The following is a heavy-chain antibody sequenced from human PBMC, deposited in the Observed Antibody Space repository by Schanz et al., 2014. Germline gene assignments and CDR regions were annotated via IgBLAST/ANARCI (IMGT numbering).Heavy chain of an antibody. V-gene: IGHV3-48*01. CDR2: ITYNGGTI. CDR1: GFTFSTSA. J-gene: IGHJ4*02. Sequence: EVQLLESGGGLVQPGGSLRLSCAASGFTFSTSAMSWVRQVPGKGLEWISYITYNGGTIYYADSVKGRFTISRDNAKNSLYLEMNSLRAEDTALYYCARDRRNADLDYWGQGTLXTVSS. D-gene: IGHD1-1*01. CDR3: ARDRRNADLDY.